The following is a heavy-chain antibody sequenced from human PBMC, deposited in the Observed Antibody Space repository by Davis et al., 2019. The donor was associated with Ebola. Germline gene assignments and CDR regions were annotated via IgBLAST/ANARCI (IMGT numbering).Heavy chain of an antibody. CDR1: GFTFDAYA. V-gene: IGHV3-9*01. Sequence: PGGSLRLSCAASGFTFDAYAMHWVRQAPGKGLEWVSGISWNSGSIGYADSVKGRFTISRDNAKNSLYLQMNSLRAEDTALYYCAKDIWSGYTYGMDVWGQGTTVTVSS. D-gene: IGHD3-3*01. CDR2: ISWNSGSI. J-gene: IGHJ6*02. CDR3: AKDIWSGYTYGMDV.